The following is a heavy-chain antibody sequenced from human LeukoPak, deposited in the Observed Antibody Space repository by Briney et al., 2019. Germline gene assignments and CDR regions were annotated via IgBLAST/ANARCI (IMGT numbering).Heavy chain of an antibody. CDR2: IYYSGIT. V-gene: IGHV4-59*11. CDR1: GGSISSQY. Sequence: PSETLSLTCTVSGGSISSQYWSLIRQPPGKGLEWIGYIYYSGITKYSPSLKSRVTISVDTSKNQFSLRLTSVTAADTAVYYCARISYHYNSGDYGWYFDYWGQGTLVTVSA. D-gene: IGHD3-10*01. CDR3: ARISYHYNSGDYGWYFDY. J-gene: IGHJ4*02.